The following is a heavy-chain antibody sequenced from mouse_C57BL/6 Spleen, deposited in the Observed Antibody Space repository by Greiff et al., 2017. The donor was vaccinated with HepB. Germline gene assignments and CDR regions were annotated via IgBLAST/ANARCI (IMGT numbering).Heavy chain of an antibody. CDR1: GFTFSNYW. D-gene: IGHD4-1*01. CDR2: IRLKSDNYAT. Sequence: EVKLVESGGGLVQPGGSMKLSCVASGFTFSNYWMNWVRQSPEKGLEWVAQIRLKSDNYATHDAESVKGRFTISKDDSKSIVYLQMNNLRAEDTGIYYCTAKLGRGWYFDVWGTGTTVTVSS. CDR3: TAKLGRGWYFDV. V-gene: IGHV6-3*01. J-gene: IGHJ1*03.